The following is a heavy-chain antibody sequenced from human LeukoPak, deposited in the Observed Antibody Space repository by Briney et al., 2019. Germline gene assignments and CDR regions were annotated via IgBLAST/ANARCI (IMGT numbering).Heavy chain of an antibody. J-gene: IGHJ4*02. V-gene: IGHV1-69*13. CDR2: IIPIFGTA. CDR3: ARGVYGGNSPPDY. CDR1: GGTFSSYA. D-gene: IGHD4-23*01. Sequence: GASVKVSCKASGGTFSSYAISWVRQDPGQGLEWMGGIIPIFGTANYAQKFQGRVTITADESTSTAYMELSSLRSEDTAVYYCARGVYGGNSPPDYWGQGTLVTVSS.